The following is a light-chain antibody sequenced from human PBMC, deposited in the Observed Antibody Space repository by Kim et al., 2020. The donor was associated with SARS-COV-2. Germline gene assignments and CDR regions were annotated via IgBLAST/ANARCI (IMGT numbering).Light chain of an antibody. CDR2: GDT. V-gene: IGLV3-1*01. Sequence: SVSPGQTASITCSGDNMGNKYAYWYQQKPGQSPVLIIYGDTKRPSGIPERFSGSNSGNTATLTISGTQAMDEADYYCQAWDSSTAVFGGGTQLTVL. CDR3: QAWDSSTAV. CDR1: NMGNKY. J-gene: IGLJ3*02.